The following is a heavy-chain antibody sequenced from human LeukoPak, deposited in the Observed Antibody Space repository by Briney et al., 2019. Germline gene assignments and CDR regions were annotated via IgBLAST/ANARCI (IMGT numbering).Heavy chain of an antibody. CDR3: TRDQMNY. CDR2: IFSNGDT. J-gene: IGHJ4*02. V-gene: IGHV3-53*01. D-gene: IGHD5-24*01. Sequence: GGSLRLSCTASEFTFSRNYMLWVRQAPGKGLEWVSLIFSNGDTHYADSVKERFTTSTDTSKNTVSLQMNSLRVEDTAMYYCTRDQMNYWGQGTLVTVSS. CDR1: EFTFSRNY.